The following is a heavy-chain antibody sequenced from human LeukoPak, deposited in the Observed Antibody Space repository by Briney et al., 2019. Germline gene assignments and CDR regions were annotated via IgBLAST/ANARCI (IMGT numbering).Heavy chain of an antibody. V-gene: IGHV5-51*01. D-gene: IGHD6-19*01. Sequence: GESLKISCNGSGYSFTSYWIGWVRQMPGKGLEWMGINYPGDSDTRYSPSIQGQVTISADKSISTAYLQWSSLKASNTAMYYCARVGYSSGWPGAFDIWGQGTMVTVSS. CDR3: ARVGYSSGWPGAFDI. CDR2: NYPGDSDT. CDR1: GYSFTSYW. J-gene: IGHJ3*02.